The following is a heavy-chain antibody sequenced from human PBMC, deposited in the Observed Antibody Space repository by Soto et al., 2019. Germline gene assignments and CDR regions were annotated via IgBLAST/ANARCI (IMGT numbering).Heavy chain of an antibody. Sequence: SETLSLTCTVSGGSISSYYWSWIRQPPGKGLEWIGYIYYSGSTNYNPSLKSRVTISVDTSKNPFSLKLSSVTAADTAVYYCARRSPRYCTNGVCYFAKDHYYYYMDVWGKGTTVTVSS. CDR2: IYYSGST. D-gene: IGHD2-8*01. CDR3: ARRSPRYCTNGVCYFAKDHYYYYMDV. V-gene: IGHV4-59*08. J-gene: IGHJ6*03. CDR1: GGSISSYY.